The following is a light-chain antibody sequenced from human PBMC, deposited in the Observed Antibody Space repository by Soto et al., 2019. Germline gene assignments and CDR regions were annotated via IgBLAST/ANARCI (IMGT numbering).Light chain of an antibody. Sequence: QAVVTQEPSLTVSPGGTVTLTCASTTGAVTSGYHPSWFQQRPGQPPRALMYDTNYKHSCTPDRFSGSLFGGKAALTLSGAQPEDEAEYYCLLYPGGGLVFGGGTKVTVL. J-gene: IGLJ3*02. V-gene: IGLV7-43*01. CDR1: TGAVTSGYH. CDR2: DTN. CDR3: LLYPGGGLV.